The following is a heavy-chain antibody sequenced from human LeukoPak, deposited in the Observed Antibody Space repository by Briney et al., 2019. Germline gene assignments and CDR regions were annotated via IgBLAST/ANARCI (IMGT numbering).Heavy chain of an antibody. CDR2: IHPGDSDT. CDR3: AKHAVAGTGYYFDY. Sequence: GASLQISCEGSGYIFTSYWIGWVRQLPGKGLEWMGIIHPGDSDTRDSPSLQGQVTLSADKSISTAYLQWSSLKASDTAMYYCAKHAVAGTGYYFDYWGQGTLVTVSS. J-gene: IGHJ4*02. CDR1: GYIFTSYW. D-gene: IGHD6-19*01. V-gene: IGHV5-51*01.